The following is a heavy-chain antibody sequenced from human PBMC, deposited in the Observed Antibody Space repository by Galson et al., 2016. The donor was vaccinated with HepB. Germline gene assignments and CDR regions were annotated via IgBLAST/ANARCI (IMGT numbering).Heavy chain of an antibody. CDR3: AKKDGVAAQTHYYYYYGMDV. Sequence: SCKASGYTFTTYGITWVRQAPGQGLEWMGWISPYNGNTKYAQKFQGRVTMTTDTSTSTAYMELRSLRSDDTAVYYCAKKDGVAAQTHYYYYYGMDVWGQGTTVTVSS. J-gene: IGHJ6*02. V-gene: IGHV1-18*01. D-gene: IGHD6-6*01. CDR2: ISPYNGNT. CDR1: GYTFTTYG.